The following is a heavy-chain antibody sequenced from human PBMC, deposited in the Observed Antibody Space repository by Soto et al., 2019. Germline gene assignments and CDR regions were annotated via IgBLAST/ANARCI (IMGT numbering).Heavy chain of an antibody. CDR3: AKDPRSSGWFRQDYFDY. CDR2: ISGSGGST. Sequence: PGGSLRLSCAASGFTFSSYAMSWVRQAPGKGLEWVSAISGSGGSTYYADSVKGRFAISRDNSKNTLYLQMNSLRAEDTAVYYCAKDPRSSGWFRQDYFDYWGQGTLVTVSS. V-gene: IGHV3-23*01. J-gene: IGHJ4*02. D-gene: IGHD6-19*01. CDR1: GFTFSSYA.